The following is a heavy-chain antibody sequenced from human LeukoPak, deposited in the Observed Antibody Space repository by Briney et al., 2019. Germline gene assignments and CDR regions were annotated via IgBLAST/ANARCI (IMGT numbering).Heavy chain of an antibody. D-gene: IGHD2-2*01. CDR2: IYYSGST. V-gene: IGHV4-39*01. CDR1: GGSISSSSYY. Sequence: PSETLSLTCTVSGGSISSSSYYWGWIRQPPGKGLEWIGSIYYSGSTYYNPSLKSRVTISVDTSKNQFSLKLSSVTAADTAVYYCARLGLGYCSSTSCPWAFDIWGQGTMVTVSS. CDR3: ARLGLGYCSSTSCPWAFDI. J-gene: IGHJ3*02.